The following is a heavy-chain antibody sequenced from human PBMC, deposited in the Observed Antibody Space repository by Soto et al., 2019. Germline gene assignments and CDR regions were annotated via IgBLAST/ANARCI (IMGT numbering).Heavy chain of an antibody. CDR2: INHSGST. CDR3: ARRDYDILTGYYEADI. CDR1: GGSFSGYY. Sequence: ASETLSLTCAVYGGSFSGYYWSWIRQPPGKGLEWIGEINHSGSTNYNPSLKSRVTISVDTSKNQFSLKLSSVTAADTAVYYCARRDYDILTGYYEADIWGQGTMVTVSS. V-gene: IGHV4-34*01. D-gene: IGHD3-9*01. J-gene: IGHJ3*02.